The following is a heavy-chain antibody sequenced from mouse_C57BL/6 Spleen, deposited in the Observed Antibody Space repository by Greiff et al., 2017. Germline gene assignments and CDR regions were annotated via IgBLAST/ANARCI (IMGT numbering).Heavy chain of an antibody. J-gene: IGHJ3*01. V-gene: IGHV1-15*01. CDR3: TRYYGGSWFAY. D-gene: IGHD1-1*02. Sequence: QVQLQQSGAELVRPGASVTLSCKASGYTFTDYEMHWVKQTPVHGLEWIGAIDPETGGTAYNQKFKGKAILTADKSSSTACMELRSLTSEDSAVYYCTRYYGGSWFAYWGQGTLVTVSA. CDR1: GYTFTDYE. CDR2: IDPETGGT.